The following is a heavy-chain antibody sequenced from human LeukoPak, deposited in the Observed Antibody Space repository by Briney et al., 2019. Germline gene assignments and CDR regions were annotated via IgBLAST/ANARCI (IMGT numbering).Heavy chain of an antibody. D-gene: IGHD3-10*01. CDR3: ATSRPRELLCSD. J-gene: IGHJ4*02. CDR2: ISSSGSTI. V-gene: IGHV3-11*01. CDR1: GFTFSDYY. Sequence: GGSLRLSCAASGFTFSDYYMSWIRQAPGKGLEWVSYISSSGSTIYYADSVKGRFTISRDNAKNSLYLQMNSLRAEDTAVYYCATSRPRELLCSDWGQGTLVTVSS.